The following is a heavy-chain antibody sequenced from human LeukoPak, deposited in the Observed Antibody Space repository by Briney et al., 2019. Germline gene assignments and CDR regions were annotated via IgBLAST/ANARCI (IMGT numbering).Heavy chain of an antibody. CDR1: GFTVSTNC. Sequence: GGSLRLSCAASGFTVSTNCMTWVRQAPGKGLEWVSTIYSGGTTYYADSVMGRFTISRHNSRNTLYLQMNSLGAEDTAVYYCARVDTVMAYYFDLWGQGTLVTVSS. D-gene: IGHD5-18*01. CDR3: ARVDTVMAYYFDL. J-gene: IGHJ4*02. V-gene: IGHV3-53*04. CDR2: IYSGGTT.